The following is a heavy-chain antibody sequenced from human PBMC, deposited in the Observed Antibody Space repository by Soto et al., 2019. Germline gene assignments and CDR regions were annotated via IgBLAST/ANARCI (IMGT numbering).Heavy chain of an antibody. CDR2: ISPDNGNT. CDR1: GYTFTIYG. CDR3: ARALGYSGYAGMDV. V-gene: IGHV1-18*01. Sequence: QVQLVQSGGEVKKPGASVQVSCKASGYTFTIYGVNWVRQAPGQGLEWMGWISPDNGNTNYAQKLQGRVTMTTDTSTSTAYMELRSLPSDDTPVYYCARALGYSGYAGMDVWGQGTTVTVSS. J-gene: IGHJ6*02. D-gene: IGHD5-12*01.